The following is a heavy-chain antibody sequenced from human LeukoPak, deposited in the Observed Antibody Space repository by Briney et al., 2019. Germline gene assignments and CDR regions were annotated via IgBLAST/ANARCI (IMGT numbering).Heavy chain of an antibody. D-gene: IGHD3-16*01. CDR3: ARGRPIMITFGGVCYFDY. Sequence: GGSLRLSCAASGFTFSSYWMSWVRQAPGKGLEWVANIKQDGSEKHYVDSVKGRFTISRDNAKNSLYLQMNSLRAEDMAMYYCARGRPIMITFGGVCYFDYWGQGTLVTVSS. CDR2: IKQDGSEK. V-gene: IGHV3-7*01. J-gene: IGHJ4*02. CDR1: GFTFSSYW.